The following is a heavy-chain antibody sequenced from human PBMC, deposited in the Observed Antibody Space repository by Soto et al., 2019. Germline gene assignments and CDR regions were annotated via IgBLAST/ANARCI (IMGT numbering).Heavy chain of an antibody. D-gene: IGHD1-7*01. J-gene: IGHJ6*02. CDR3: ASNYLGTTPYGMDV. CDR1: GYTFTSYA. V-gene: IGHV1-3*05. CDR2: INAGNGNT. Sequence: QVQLVQSGAEEKKPGASVKVSCKASGYTFTSYAMHWVRQAPGQRLEWMGWINAGNGNTKYSQKFQGRVTITRDTSASTAYMELSSLRAEDTAVYYYASNYLGTTPYGMDVWGQGTTVTVSS.